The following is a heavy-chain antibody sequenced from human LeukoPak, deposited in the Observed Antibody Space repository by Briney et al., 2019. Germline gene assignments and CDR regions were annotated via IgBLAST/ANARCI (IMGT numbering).Heavy chain of an antibody. D-gene: IGHD3-22*01. V-gene: IGHV1-3*01. CDR1: GYTFTSYA. J-gene: IGHJ4*02. CDR2: INAGNGNT. Sequence: ASVKVSCKASGYTFTSYAMHWVRQAPGQRLERMGWINAGNGNTKYSQKFQGRVTFTRDTSASTAYMELSSLRSEDTAVYYCVRVGYDSSGYYSFDYWGQGTLVTVSS. CDR3: VRVGYDSSGYYSFDY.